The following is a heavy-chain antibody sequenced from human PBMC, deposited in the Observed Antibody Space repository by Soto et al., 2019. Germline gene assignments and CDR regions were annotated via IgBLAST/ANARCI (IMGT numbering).Heavy chain of an antibody. CDR2: IYYSGST. D-gene: IGHD3-3*01. V-gene: IGHV4-59*01. Sequence: SETLSLTCTVSGGSISSYYWSWIRQPPGKGLEWIGYIYYSGSTNYNPSLKSRVTISVDTSKNQFSLKLSSVTAADTAVYYCARAYYDFWSGWGFSNWFDPWGQGTLVTVSS. CDR1: GGSISSYY. CDR3: ARAYYDFWSGWGFSNWFDP. J-gene: IGHJ5*02.